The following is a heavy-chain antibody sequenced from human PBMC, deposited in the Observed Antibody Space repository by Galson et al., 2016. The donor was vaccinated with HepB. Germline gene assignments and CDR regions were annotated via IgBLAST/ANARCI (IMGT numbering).Heavy chain of an antibody. J-gene: IGHJ2*01. CDR3: ARDRGYGDYIHRRYFDL. CDR2: ISAYTGKT. CDR1: GYTFINYG. Sequence: SVKVSCKASGYTFINYGISWVRQAPGLGLEWMGWISAYTGKTNYAQKFKGRVTMTTDTSTSTAYMELRSLRSDDTAVYCCARDRGYGDYIHRRYFDLWGRGTLLTVAS. D-gene: IGHD4-17*01. V-gene: IGHV1-18*01.